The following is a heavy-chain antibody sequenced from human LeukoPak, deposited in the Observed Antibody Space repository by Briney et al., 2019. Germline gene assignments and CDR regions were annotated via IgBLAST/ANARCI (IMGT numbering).Heavy chain of an antibody. CDR3: ARGKGRAAAGRGPYYYYYMDV. CDR2: FHPEDGET. J-gene: IGHJ6*03. D-gene: IGHD6-13*01. Sequence: GASVKVSCKVSGYTVTELSMHWVRQSPGKGLEWMGGFHPEDGETIYAQKFQGRVTMTRNTSISTAYMELSSLRSEDTAVYYCARGKGRAAAGRGPYYYYYMDVWGKGTTVTISS. CDR1: GYTVTELS. V-gene: IGHV1-24*01.